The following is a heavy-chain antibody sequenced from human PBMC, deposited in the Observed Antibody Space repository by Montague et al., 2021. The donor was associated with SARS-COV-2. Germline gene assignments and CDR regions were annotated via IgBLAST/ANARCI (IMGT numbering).Heavy chain of an antibody. J-gene: IGHJ4*02. CDR2: VDSAGST. CDR3: ARDEYNRYWYKY. CDR1: AGPLSSRRNY. D-gene: IGHD2-8*02. Sequence: TLSLTGTVSAGPLSSRRNYWGWIRQPPGMGLQWIGSVDSAGSTYYSXXLKSRVTISLDTSKNQFSLKLSSVTAADTAVYYCARDEYNRYWYKYWGQGALVTVSS. V-gene: IGHV4-39*07.